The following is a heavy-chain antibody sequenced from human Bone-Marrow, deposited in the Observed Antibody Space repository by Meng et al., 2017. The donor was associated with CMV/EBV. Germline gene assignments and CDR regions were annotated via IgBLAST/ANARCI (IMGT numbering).Heavy chain of an antibody. CDR3: AQDPVICCSGSFDS. CDR2: INPSGGST. J-gene: IGHJ4*02. V-gene: IGHV1-46*01. D-gene: IGHD2-8*02. Sequence: ASVKVSCKASGYTFTSYYMHWVRQAPGQRLEWMGIINPSGGSTSYAQKFQGRVTMTRDTSTSTIYMELSRLRSEDTAVYYCAQDPVICCSGSFDSLCQGTLVTVSS. CDR1: GYTFTSYY.